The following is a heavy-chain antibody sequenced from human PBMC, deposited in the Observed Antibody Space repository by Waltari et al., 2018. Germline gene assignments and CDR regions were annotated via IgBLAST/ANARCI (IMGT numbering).Heavy chain of an antibody. V-gene: IGHV4-4*07. Sequence: QVQLQESGPGLVKPSETLSHTCTVYGASISRSYWTWIRQPAGKGLEWIGRFYASGSADYNPSLKSRVTMSVDTSKNQFSLKLSSVTAADTAVYYCARHPNRYFDLWGRGTLVTVSS. J-gene: IGHJ2*01. CDR1: GASISRSY. CDR3: ARHPNRYFDL. CDR2: FYASGSA.